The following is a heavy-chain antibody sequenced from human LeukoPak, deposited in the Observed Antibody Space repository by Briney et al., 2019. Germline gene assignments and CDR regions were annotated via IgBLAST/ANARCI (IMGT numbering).Heavy chain of an antibody. V-gene: IGHV3-48*01. CDR2: ISSSSSTI. CDR3: ARVQRFLEWLTLDY. D-gene: IGHD3-3*01. CDR1: GFTFSSYS. J-gene: IGHJ4*02. Sequence: PGGSLRLSCAASGFTFSSYSMNWVRQAPGKGLEWVSYISSSSSTIYYADSVKGRFTISRDNAKNSLYLQMNSLRAEDTAVYYCARVQRFLEWLTLDYWGRGTLVTVSS.